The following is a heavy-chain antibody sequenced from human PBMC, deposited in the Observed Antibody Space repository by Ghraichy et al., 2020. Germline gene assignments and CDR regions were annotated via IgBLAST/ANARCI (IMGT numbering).Heavy chain of an antibody. V-gene: IGHV4-59*12. J-gene: IGHJ6*02. CDR2: VYYTGST. CDR3: ARMLLSYYDSSGYLYGMDV. CDR1: GGSLRTYY. Sequence: ESLNISCTVSGGSLRTYYWSWIRQPPGKGLEWIGYVYYTGSTNYNPSLGSRVTISIDTSKNQFSLKLSSATAADTAVYYCARMLLSYYDSSGYLYGMDVWGRGTTVTVSS. D-gene: IGHD3-22*01.